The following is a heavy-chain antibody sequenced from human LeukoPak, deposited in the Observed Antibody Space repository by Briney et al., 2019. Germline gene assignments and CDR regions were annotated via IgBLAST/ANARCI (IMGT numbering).Heavy chain of an antibody. CDR2: IFTARGIK. Sequence: GGSLRLSCAPSGFSLSSYRKNWVPHAPGKGLEWVSSIFTARGIKYNTDSVKGRFTIHRDNATHTLYRQMNPPRAQHTAKYFCAREWASPGIGRYYFDHWGQGTRVTVS. CDR1: GFSLSSYR. D-gene: IGHD6-13*01. CDR3: AREWASPGIGRYYFDH. J-gene: IGHJ4*02. V-gene: IGHV3-21*03.